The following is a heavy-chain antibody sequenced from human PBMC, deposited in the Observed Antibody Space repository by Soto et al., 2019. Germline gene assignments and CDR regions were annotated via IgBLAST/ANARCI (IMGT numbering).Heavy chain of an antibody. V-gene: IGHV4-34*01. CDR2: INHSGST. Sequence: SETLSLTCAVYGGSFSGYYWSWIRQPPGKGLEWIGEINHSGSTNYNPSLKSRVTISVDTSKNQFSLKLSSVAAADTAVYYCARVINRLQGSVGWFDPWGQGTLVTVSS. CDR1: GGSFSGYY. CDR3: ARVINRLQGSVGWFDP. D-gene: IGHD4-4*01. J-gene: IGHJ5*02.